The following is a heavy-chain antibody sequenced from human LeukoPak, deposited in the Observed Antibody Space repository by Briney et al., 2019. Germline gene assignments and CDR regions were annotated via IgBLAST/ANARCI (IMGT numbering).Heavy chain of an antibody. Sequence: PSETLSLTCTVSGGSISNYYWSWIRQPPGKGLEWIGYIYYSGSTNYNPSLRSRVTISMDTSKNQFSLKLSSVTAADTAVYYCATERHYGDFILWGQGTLVTVSS. CDR3: ATERHYGDFIL. CDR1: GGSISNYY. CDR2: IYYSGST. D-gene: IGHD4-17*01. V-gene: IGHV4-59*01. J-gene: IGHJ4*02.